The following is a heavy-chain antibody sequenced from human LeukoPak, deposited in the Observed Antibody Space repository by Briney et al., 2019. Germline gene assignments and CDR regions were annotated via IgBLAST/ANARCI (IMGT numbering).Heavy chain of an antibody. CDR1: GFTFSSCE. D-gene: IGHD2-21*02. J-gene: IGHJ4*02. CDR2: ISSSGSTI. V-gene: IGHV3-48*03. Sequence: GGALRLSCGASGFTFSSCEMNWVRQAPGRGLEWVSYISSSGSTIYYADSVKGRFTISRDNAKNSLYLQMNSLRAEDTAVYYCERDRVVVTCDYWGQGTLVTVSS. CDR3: ERDRVVVTCDY.